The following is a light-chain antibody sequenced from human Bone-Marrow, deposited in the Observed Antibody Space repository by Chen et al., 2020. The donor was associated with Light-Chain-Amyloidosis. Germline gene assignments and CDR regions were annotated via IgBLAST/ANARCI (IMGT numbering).Light chain of an antibody. J-gene: IGKJ3*01. V-gene: IGKV3-20*01. Sequence: EIVLTQSPGTLSLSPGERATLSCRASQSVSSSYLAWYQQKPGQAPRLLIYAASSRATGIPDRFSGSESGTDCTLTISRLEPEDFAVYYCQQYGSSPRFTFGPGTKVDIK. CDR1: QSVSSSY. CDR2: AAS. CDR3: QQYGSSPRFT.